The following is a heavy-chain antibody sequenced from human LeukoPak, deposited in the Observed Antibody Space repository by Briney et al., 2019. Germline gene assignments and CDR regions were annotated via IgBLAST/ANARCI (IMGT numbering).Heavy chain of an antibody. Sequence: LETLSLTCTVSGGSLNSYYWNWIRQSPGKGLEWIGYVYYTGSTKYNPSLRSRVTMSVDTSKSQFYLSLTSVTAMDTAVYYCARDQGVLYGLDVWGQGTTVTVSS. J-gene: IGHJ6*02. CDR3: ARDQGVLYGLDV. CDR1: GGSLNSYY. V-gene: IGHV4-59*01. CDR2: VYYTGST. D-gene: IGHD3-10*01.